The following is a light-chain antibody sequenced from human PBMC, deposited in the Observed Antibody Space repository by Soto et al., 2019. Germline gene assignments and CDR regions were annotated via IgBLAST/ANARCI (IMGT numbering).Light chain of an antibody. V-gene: IGKV1-9*01. CDR2: AAS. J-gene: IGKJ5*01. CDR1: QGIDTY. Sequence: IQLTQSPSSLSASVGDRVTITRRTSQGIDTYLAWYQQKPGRAPKLLIYAASTLQSGVPSRFSGSGSGTDFTLTISSVQPEDFATYYCQQLDSYLPFGQGTRREIK. CDR3: QQLDSYLP.